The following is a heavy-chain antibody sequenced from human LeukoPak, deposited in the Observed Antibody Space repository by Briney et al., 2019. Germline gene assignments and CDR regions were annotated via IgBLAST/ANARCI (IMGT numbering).Heavy chain of an antibody. V-gene: IGHV3-21*01. J-gene: IGHJ4*02. Sequence: GGSLRLSCAASGFTFSSYSMNWVRQAPGKGLEWVSSISSSSRYIYYADSVKGRFNISRDNAKNSLYLQMNSLKAEDTAVYYCARTYYDFWSGYYSHEGNPFDYWGQGTLVTVSS. CDR3: ARTYYDFWSGYYSHEGNPFDY. D-gene: IGHD3-3*01. CDR1: GFTFSSYS. CDR2: ISSSSRYI.